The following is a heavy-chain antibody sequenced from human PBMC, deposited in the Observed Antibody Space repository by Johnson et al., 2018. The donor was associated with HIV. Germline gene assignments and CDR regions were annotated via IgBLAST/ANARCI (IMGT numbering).Heavy chain of an antibody. V-gene: IGHV3-66*01. CDR3: AREFGDWMAFDI. CDR2: IYSGGST. D-gene: IGHD3-16*01. J-gene: IGHJ3*02. CDR1: GFTVSSNY. Sequence: VQLVESGGGLVQPGGSLRLSCAAFGFTVSSNYMSWVRQAPGKGLEWVSVIYSGGSTYYADSVKGRFTISTDNSKNTLYLQMNSLGYEDTAVYYCAREFGDWMAFDIWGQGTMVTVSS.